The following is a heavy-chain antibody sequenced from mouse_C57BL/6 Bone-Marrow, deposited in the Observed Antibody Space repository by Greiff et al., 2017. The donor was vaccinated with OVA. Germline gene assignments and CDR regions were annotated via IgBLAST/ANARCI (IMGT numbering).Heavy chain of an antibody. CDR3: ARGYYAMDY. J-gene: IGHJ4*01. V-gene: IGHV5-17*01. CDR2: ISSGSSTI. CDR1: GFTFSDYG. Sequence: DVKVEESGGGLVKPGGSLKLSCAASGFTFSDYGMHWVRQAPEKGLEWVAYISSGSSTIYYADTVKGRFTISRDNAKNTLFLQMTSLRSEDTAMYYCARGYYAMDYWGQGTSVTVSS.